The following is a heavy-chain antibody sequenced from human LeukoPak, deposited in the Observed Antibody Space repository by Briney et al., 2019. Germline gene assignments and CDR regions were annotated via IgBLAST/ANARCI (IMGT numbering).Heavy chain of an antibody. J-gene: IGHJ4*02. CDR3: ARRVYGKYYFDY. CDR1: GGSFSGYY. CDR2: INHSGST. D-gene: IGHD5/OR15-5a*01. Sequence: SETLSLTCAVYGGSFSGYYWSWIRQPPGKGLEWIGEINHSGSTNYNPSLKSRVTISVDTSKNQFSLKLSSVTAADTAVYYCARRVYGKYYFDYWGQGTLVTVCS. V-gene: IGHV4-34*01.